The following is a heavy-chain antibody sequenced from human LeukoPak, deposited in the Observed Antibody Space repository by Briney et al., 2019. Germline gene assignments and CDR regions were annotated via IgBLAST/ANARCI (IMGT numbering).Heavy chain of an antibody. Sequence: PGRSLRLSCAASGFTFDDYAMHWVPQAPGKGLERVSGISWNSGNIGYADSVKGRFTISRDNAKNSLYLQMNSLRADDTAVYYCAREMAATYDAFDVWGQGTMVTVSS. CDR1: GFTFDDYA. J-gene: IGHJ3*01. CDR3: AREMAATYDAFDV. V-gene: IGHV3-9*01. D-gene: IGHD5-24*01. CDR2: ISWNSGNI.